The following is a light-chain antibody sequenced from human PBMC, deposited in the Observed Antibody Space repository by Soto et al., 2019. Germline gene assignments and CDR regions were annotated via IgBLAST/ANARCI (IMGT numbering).Light chain of an antibody. CDR3: SSYTSSSTLDVV. J-gene: IGLJ2*01. CDR2: EVS. V-gene: IGLV2-14*01. Sequence: QSALTQPASVSGSLGQSITIPCTGTSGDVVGYNYVSWYQQHPGKAPKLMIYEVSNRPSGVSNRFSGSKSGNTASLTISGLQAEDEADYYCSSYTSSSTLDVVFGGGTKLTVL. CDR1: SGDVVGYNY.